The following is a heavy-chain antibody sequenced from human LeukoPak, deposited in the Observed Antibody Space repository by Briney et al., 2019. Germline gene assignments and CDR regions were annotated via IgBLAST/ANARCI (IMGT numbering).Heavy chain of an antibody. D-gene: IGHD6-19*01. Sequence: ASVKVSCKASGYTFTSYGISWVRQAPGQGLEWMGWISACNGNTNYAQKLQGRVTMTTDTSTSTAYMELRSLRSDDTAVYYCASRLSSGRIDYWGQGTLVTVSS. J-gene: IGHJ4*02. CDR3: ASRLSSGRIDY. V-gene: IGHV1-18*01. CDR1: GYTFTSYG. CDR2: ISACNGNT.